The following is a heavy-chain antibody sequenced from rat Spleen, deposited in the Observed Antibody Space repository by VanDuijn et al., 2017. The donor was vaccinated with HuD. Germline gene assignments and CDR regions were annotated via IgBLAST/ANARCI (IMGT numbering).Heavy chain of an antibody. CDR3: ARRRASMRAPFDY. Sequence: EVQLVESGGGLVQPGRSLKLSCAASGFTFSNYDMAWVRQAPTKGLEWVATISYDGSSTYYRDSVTGRFTISRDNAKSTLYLQMDSLRSEDTATYYCARRRASMRAPFDYWGQGVMVTVSS. D-gene: IGHD1-11*01. CDR1: GFTFSNYD. J-gene: IGHJ2*01. CDR2: ISYDGSST. V-gene: IGHV5-29*01.